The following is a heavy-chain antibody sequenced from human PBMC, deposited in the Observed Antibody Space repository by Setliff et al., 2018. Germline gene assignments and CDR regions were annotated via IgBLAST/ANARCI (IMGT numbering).Heavy chain of an antibody. CDR3: ARVESMVRGKNILRHFDY. Sequence: ASVKVSCKASGYTFTNYGITWVRQAPGQGLEWMGWINNYNTNTKYAQKLQGRVTMTTDTSTSTAYMELRSLRSDDTAIYYCARVESMVRGKNILRHFDYWGQGTQVTVSS. CDR2: INNYNTNT. J-gene: IGHJ4*02. D-gene: IGHD3-10*01. CDR1: GYTFTNYG. V-gene: IGHV1-18*01.